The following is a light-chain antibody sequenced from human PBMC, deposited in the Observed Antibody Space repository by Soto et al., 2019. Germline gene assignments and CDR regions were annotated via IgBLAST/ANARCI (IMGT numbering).Light chain of an antibody. CDR1: SSDVGSYNR. CDR2: QVS. CDR3: SSYTSSSTWV. V-gene: IGLV2-18*02. J-gene: IGLJ3*02. Sequence: QSALTQPPSVSGSPGQSVTISCTGTSSDVGSYNRVPWYQQPPGTAPKLMIYQVSNRPSGVPDRFSGSKSGNTASLTISGLQAEDEADYYCSSYTSSSTWVFGGGTQLTVL.